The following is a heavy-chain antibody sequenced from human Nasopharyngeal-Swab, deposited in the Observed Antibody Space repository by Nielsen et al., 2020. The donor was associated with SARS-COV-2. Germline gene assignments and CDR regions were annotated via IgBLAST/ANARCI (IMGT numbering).Heavy chain of an antibody. V-gene: IGHV1-18*01. CDR1: GYTFTSYA. D-gene: IGHD6-13*01. CDR2: ISAYNGNT. Sequence: ASVKVSCQASGYTFTSYAMHWVRQAPGQGLEWMGWISAYNGNTNYAQKLQGRVTMTTDTSTSTAYMELGSMRSDDTAVYYCARVRGGSSSWYQGSDAFEIWGQGTMVTVSS. CDR3: ARVRGGSSSWYQGSDAFEI. J-gene: IGHJ3*02.